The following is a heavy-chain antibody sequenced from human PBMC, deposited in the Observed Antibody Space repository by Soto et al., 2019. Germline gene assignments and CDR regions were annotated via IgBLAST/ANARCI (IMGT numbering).Heavy chain of an antibody. CDR1: GLTFSNYW. D-gene: IGHD2-2*01. CDR3: AKNNLYCSSTNCFVFDY. V-gene: IGHV3-7*01. Sequence: EVQVVESGGGLVQPGGSLRLSCAASGLTFSNYWMTWVRQAPGKGLEWVANIKQDGSEKHYVDSVKGRFTISRENAENSLYLQINSLRAEDTAVYYCAKNNLYCSSTNCFVFDYWGQGTLVTVSS. CDR2: IKQDGSEK. J-gene: IGHJ4*02.